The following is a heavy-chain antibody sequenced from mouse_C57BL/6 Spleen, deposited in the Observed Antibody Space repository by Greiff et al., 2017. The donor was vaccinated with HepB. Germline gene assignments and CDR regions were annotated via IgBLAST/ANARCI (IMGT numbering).Heavy chain of an antibody. CDR3: TRDDYETFAY. V-gene: IGHV1-15*01. J-gene: IGHJ3*01. D-gene: IGHD2-4*01. Sequence: VQLQQSGAELVRPGASVTLSCKASGYTFTDYEMHWVKQTPVHGLEWIGAIDPETGGTAYNQKFKGKAILTADKSSSTAYMELRSLPSEDSAVYYCTRDDYETFAYWGQGTLVTVSA. CDR1: GYTFTDYE. CDR2: IDPETGGT.